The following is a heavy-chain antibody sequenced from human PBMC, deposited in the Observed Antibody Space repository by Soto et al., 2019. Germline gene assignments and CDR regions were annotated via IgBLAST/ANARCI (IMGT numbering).Heavy chain of an antibody. CDR1: GFTFSTYE. CDR3: ARIGLYGDHSYWYFDL. V-gene: IGHV3-48*03. J-gene: IGHJ2*01. CDR2: ISSSGGTM. D-gene: IGHD4-17*01. Sequence: PGGSLRLSCAASGFTFSTYEFNWVRQAPGKGLEWVSYISSSGGTMYYADSVKGRFAISRDNAKNSLYLQIDGLRAEDTAIYYCARIGLYGDHSYWYFDLWGRGTLVTVSS.